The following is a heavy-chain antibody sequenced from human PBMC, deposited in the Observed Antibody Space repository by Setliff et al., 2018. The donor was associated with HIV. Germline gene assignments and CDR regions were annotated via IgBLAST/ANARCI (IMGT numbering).Heavy chain of an antibody. CDR2: IYPGDSDT. CDR1: GYSFTNYW. D-gene: IGHD3-16*02. J-gene: IGHJ4*02. CDR3: ARLAFYGGVIGAFDY. V-gene: IGHV5-51*01. Sequence: GESLKISCKGSGYSFTNYWIGWVRQMPGKGLEWMGIIYPGDSDTRYSPSFQGQVTISADKSISTAYLQWSSLKASDTAMYYCARLAFYGGVIGAFDYWGQGTLVTVSS.